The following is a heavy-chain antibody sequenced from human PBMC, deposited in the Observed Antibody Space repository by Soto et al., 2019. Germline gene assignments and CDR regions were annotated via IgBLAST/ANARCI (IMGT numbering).Heavy chain of an antibody. Sequence: GGSLRLSCAASGFTFSSYAMHWVRQAPGKGLEWVAVISYDGSNKYYADSVKGRFTISRDNSKNTLYLQMNSLRAEDTAVYYCATLKGHYYDSSGYYLFDYRGQVTLVTVSS. CDR1: GFTFSSYA. V-gene: IGHV3-30-3*01. CDR2: ISYDGSNK. D-gene: IGHD3-22*01. J-gene: IGHJ4*02. CDR3: ATLKGHYYDSSGYYLFDY.